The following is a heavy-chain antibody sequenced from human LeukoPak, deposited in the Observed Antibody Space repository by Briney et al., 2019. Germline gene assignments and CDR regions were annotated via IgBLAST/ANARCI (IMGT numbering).Heavy chain of an antibody. CDR2: IYGGDST. CDR1: GFTVRSNY. CDR3: VCAYYFYGVDV. Sequence: GGSLRLSCAASGFTVRSNYISWVRQAPGKGLEWVSVIYGGDSTHYADSVQGRFTISRDTSKNTVYLQTDSLRAEDTALYYCVCAYYFYGVDVWGQGTTVVVS. D-gene: IGHD2-21*01. V-gene: IGHV3-66*01. J-gene: IGHJ6*01.